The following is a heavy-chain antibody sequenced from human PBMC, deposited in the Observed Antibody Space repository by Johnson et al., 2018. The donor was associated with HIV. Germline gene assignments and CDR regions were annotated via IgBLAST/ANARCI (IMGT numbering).Heavy chain of an antibody. V-gene: IGHV3-7*01. J-gene: IGHJ3*02. Sequence: EVQLVESGGGLFQPGGSLRLSCAASGFTFSSYWMSWVRQAPGKGLEWVANIKQDGSEKYYVDSVKGRFTISRDNAKNPLYLQMNSLIAEETAVYYCARPRRGMATNRDAFDIWGQGTMVTVSS. CDR1: GFTFSSYW. CDR3: ARPRRGMATNRDAFDI. CDR2: IKQDGSEK. D-gene: IGHD5-24*01.